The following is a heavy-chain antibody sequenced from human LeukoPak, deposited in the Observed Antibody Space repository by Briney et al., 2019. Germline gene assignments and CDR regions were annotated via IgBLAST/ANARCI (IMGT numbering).Heavy chain of an antibody. CDR2: IYYSGST. CDR3: ARGPLGGLLWFGHYDY. D-gene: IGHD3-10*01. Sequence: SETLSLTCTVSGGSISSSSYYWGWIRQPPGKGLEWIGSIYYSGSTYYNPSLKSRVTISVDTSKNQFSLKLSSVTAADTAVYYCARGPLGGLLWFGHYDYWGQGTLVTVSS. V-gene: IGHV4-39*01. J-gene: IGHJ4*02. CDR1: GGSISSSSYY.